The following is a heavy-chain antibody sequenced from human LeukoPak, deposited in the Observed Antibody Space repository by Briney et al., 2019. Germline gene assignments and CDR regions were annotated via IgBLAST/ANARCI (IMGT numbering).Heavy chain of an antibody. CDR3: ARTRGNAFDI. CDR2: INTDGDST. CDR1: GLTFSSDW. V-gene: IGHV3-74*01. D-gene: IGHD3-16*01. J-gene: IGHJ3*02. Sequence: GGSLRLSCVGSGLTFSSDWMHWVRQAPGKGPMWVSRINTDGDSTVYADSVKGRFTISKDNAKNTLYLQMNSLRLEDTATYYCARTRGNAFDIGGQGTMVTVSS.